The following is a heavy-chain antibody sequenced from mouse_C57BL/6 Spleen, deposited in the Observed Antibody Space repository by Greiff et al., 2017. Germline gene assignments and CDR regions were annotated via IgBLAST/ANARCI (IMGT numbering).Heavy chain of an antibody. J-gene: IGHJ2*01. CDR2: INYDGSST. CDR3: ARDLYYYGLDY. Sequence: EVQRVESKGGLVQPGSSMKLSCTASGFTFSDYYMAWVRQVPEKGLEWVANINYDGSSTYYLDSLKSRFIISRDNAKNILYLQMSSLKSEDTATYYCARDLYYYGLDYWGQGTTLTVSS. CDR1: GFTFSDYY. D-gene: IGHD1-1*02. V-gene: IGHV5-16*01.